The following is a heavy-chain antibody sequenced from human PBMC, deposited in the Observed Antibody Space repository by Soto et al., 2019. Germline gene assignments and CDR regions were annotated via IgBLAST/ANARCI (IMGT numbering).Heavy chain of an antibody. D-gene: IGHD3-10*01. CDR1: GFTFNNYA. J-gene: IGHJ3*02. V-gene: IGHV3-23*01. CDR3: TKHLPSKKNHRRWADAVHI. Sequence: EVRLLESGGGLVQPGGSLRLSCVASGFTFNNYAMSWVRQAPGKGLEWVSVVTGRSSSTYYADSVEGRFIISRDNSRNTLSLQINSLGDEDTAFCYCTKHLPSKKNHRRWADAVHIWGQGTILTVSS. CDR2: VTGRSSST.